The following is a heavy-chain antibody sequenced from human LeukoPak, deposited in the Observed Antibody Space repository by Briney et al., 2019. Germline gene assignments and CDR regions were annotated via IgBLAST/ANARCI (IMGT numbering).Heavy chain of an antibody. D-gene: IGHD3-16*01. CDR3: AGGRGAY. CDR1: GFTFNTYT. V-gene: IGHV3-21*01. J-gene: IGHJ4*02. CDR2: ISGTSGSI. Sequence: GGSLRLSCAASGFTFNTYTMNWFRQAQGKGLEWVSSISGTSGSIYYADSVKGRFTISRDNPKNSLYLQMNSLRADDTAVYYCAGGRGAYWGQGTLVTVSS.